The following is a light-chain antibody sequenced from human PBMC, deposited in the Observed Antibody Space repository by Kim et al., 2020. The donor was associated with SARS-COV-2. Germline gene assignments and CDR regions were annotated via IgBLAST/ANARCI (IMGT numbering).Light chain of an antibody. Sequence: VPQGQTASITCSGDKLGDKYACWCQQKPGQSPVLVIYQDSKRPSGIPERFSGSNSGNTATLTISGTQAMDEADYYCQAWDSSTVVFGGGTQLTVL. V-gene: IGLV3-1*01. CDR2: QDS. J-gene: IGLJ2*01. CDR1: KLGDKY. CDR3: QAWDSSTVV.